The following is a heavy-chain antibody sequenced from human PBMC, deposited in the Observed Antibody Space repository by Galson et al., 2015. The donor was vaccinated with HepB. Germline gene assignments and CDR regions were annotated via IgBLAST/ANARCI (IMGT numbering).Heavy chain of an antibody. CDR2: INPSGGST. V-gene: IGHV1-46*03. CDR3: ARGGQLHPRDFDY. D-gene: IGHD2-2*01. J-gene: IGHJ4*02. CDR1: GGTFSSYA. Sequence: SVKVSCKASGGTFSSYAMHWVRQAPGQRLEWMGIINPSGGSTSYAQKFQGRVTMTRDTSTSTVYMELSSLRSEDTAVYYCARGGQLHPRDFDYWGQGTLVTVSS.